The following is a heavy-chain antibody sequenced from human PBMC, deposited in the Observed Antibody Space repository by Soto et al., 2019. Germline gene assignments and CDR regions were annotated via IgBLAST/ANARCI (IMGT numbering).Heavy chain of an antibody. V-gene: IGHV4-39*01. J-gene: IGHJ4*02. CDR1: GGSVSGSSYY. Sequence: PSETLSLTCTVSGGSVSGSSYYWGWIRQPPGKGLEWIGTIYYAGRTYYNPSLKSRVTMSVDTSKNQFSLKLSSVTAADTAVYYCARHPPQHLLEYYFDYWGQGALVTAPQ. CDR2: IYYAGRT. CDR3: ARHPPQHLLEYYFDY. D-gene: IGHD1-1*01.